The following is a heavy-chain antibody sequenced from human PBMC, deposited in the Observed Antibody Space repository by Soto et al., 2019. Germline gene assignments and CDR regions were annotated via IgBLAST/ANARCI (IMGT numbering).Heavy chain of an antibody. J-gene: IGHJ4*02. CDR2: IERHGTDK. CDR1: GFIFGFYW. D-gene: IGHD3-22*01. V-gene: IGHV3-7*03. Sequence: EVHLEESGGDLVQPGGSLRHSCSASGFIFGFYWMTWVRQAPWKGLEWVANIERHGTDKYYVDSVTGRFTISRDNALNSLFLQINNLRAEDTAVYFWVRIRATDYEIDYWGQGPLGTSSS. CDR3: VRIRATDYEIDY.